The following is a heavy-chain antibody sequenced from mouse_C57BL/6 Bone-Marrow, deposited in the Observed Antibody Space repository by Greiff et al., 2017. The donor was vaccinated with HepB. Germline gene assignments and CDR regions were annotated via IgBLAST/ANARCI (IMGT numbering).Heavy chain of an antibody. V-gene: IGHV5-9-1*02. CDR3: TSEGYFDV. J-gene: IGHJ1*03. Sequence: EVKLMESGEGLVKPGGSLKLSCAASGFTFSSDAMSWVRQTPEKRLEWVAYISSGGDYIYYADTVKGRFTISRDNSRNTLYLQVSSLKSEDTAMYYCTSEGYFDVWGTGTAVTVSS. CDR1: GFTFSSDA. CDR2: ISSGGDYI.